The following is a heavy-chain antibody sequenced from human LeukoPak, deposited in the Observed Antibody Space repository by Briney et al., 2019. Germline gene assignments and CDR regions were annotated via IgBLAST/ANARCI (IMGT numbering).Heavy chain of an antibody. CDR2: IIPIFGTA. CDR1: GGTFSSYA. D-gene: IGHD4-17*01. Sequence: ASVKVSCNASGGTFSSYAISWVRQAPGQGLEWMGGIIPIFGTANYAQKFQGRVTITADESTSTAYMELSSLRSEDTAVYYCARAQGSHDYGDYDWFDPWGQGTLVTVSS. CDR3: ARAQGSHDYGDYDWFDP. V-gene: IGHV1-69*13. J-gene: IGHJ5*02.